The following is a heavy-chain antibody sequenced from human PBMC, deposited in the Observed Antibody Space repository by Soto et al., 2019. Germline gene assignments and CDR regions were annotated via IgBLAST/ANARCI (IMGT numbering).Heavy chain of an antibody. J-gene: IGHJ5*02. D-gene: IGHD5-18*01. Sequence: PSETLSLTCIVSGGSISGYYWSWIRQPAGEELEWIVRIYSDGSTNYNPSLKGRGTMSVDTSKKQISLKLTYVTAADTAMYYCARDRGYRSGSFGSWGQGVLVTVSS. CDR1: GGSISGYY. CDR3: ARDRGYRSGSFGS. CDR2: IYSDGST. V-gene: IGHV4-4*07.